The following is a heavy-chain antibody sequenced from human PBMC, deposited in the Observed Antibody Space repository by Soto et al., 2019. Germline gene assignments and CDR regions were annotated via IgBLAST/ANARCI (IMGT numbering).Heavy chain of an antibody. CDR1: GGSISSYY. J-gene: IGHJ5*02. Sequence: SETLSLTCMISGGSISSYYWNWIRQPPGKGLEWIGNIYYTGSTNYNPSLKSRVTISIGTSKNQFSLKVTSVTAAGTAVYYCARDPSYYDSTDYVSWFDPWGQGTLVTVSS. D-gene: IGHD3-22*01. V-gene: IGHV4-59*01. CDR3: ARDPSYYDSTDYVSWFDP. CDR2: IYYTGST.